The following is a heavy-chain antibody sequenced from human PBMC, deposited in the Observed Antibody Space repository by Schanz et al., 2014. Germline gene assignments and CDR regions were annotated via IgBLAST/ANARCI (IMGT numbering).Heavy chain of an antibody. Sequence: QVQLQGSGPGLVKPSETLSLTCIVSGGSISGDYWSWIRQPPGKGLEWIGYIYDHGSTNYNASLKSRVTMSVDTSKNQFSLKLSSVTAADTAVYYCAREYSSFDYWGQGTLVTVSS. J-gene: IGHJ4*02. CDR2: IYDHGST. V-gene: IGHV4-59*01. CDR3: AREYSSFDY. D-gene: IGHD3-22*01. CDR1: GGSISGDY.